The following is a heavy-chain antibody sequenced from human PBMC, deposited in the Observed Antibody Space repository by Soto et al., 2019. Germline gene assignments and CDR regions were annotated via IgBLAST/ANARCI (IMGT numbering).Heavy chain of an antibody. J-gene: IGHJ4*02. CDR1: GFSLSTSGVG. CDR3: AHRRWGSYFDY. V-gene: IGHV2-5*02. Sequence: QITLKESGPTLVKPTQTLTLTCTFSGFSLSTSGVGVGWIRQPPGKALEWLALIYWEDDKRYSPSLKSRLTITKDTSKNQVALTMTNMDPVDTATYYWAHRRWGSYFDYWGQGTLVTVSS. D-gene: IGHD3-16*01. CDR2: IYWEDDK.